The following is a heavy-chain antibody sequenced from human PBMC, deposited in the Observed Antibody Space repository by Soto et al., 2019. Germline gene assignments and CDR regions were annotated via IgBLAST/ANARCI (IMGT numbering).Heavy chain of an antibody. D-gene: IGHD6-6*01. J-gene: IGHJ4*02. CDR2: ISAYNGNT. V-gene: IGHV1-18*01. CDR1: GYTFTSYG. Sequence: ASVKVSCKASGYTFTSYGISWVRQAPGQGLEWMGWISAYNGNTNYAQKLQGRVTMTTDTSTSTAYMELRSLRSDDTAVYYCATVSSIAARWYYFDYWAQGTLVTV. CDR3: ATVSSIAARWYYFDY.